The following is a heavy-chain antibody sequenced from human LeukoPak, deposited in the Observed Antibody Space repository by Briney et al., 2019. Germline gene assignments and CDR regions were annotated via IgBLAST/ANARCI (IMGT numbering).Heavy chain of an antibody. J-gene: IGHJ2*01. CDR2: IYHSGST. V-gene: IGHV4-4*02. Sequence: SGTLSLTCAVSGGSISSNNWWWSWVRQPPGKGLEWIGEIYHSGSTNYNPSLKSRVTISVDTSKNQFSLMLTSGTAADTAVYYCAREVPSLEGDCGGGNCYSNWYSDLWGRGTLVTVSS. CDR3: AREVPSLEGDCGGGNCYSNWYSDL. CDR1: GGSISSNNW. D-gene: IGHD2-15*01.